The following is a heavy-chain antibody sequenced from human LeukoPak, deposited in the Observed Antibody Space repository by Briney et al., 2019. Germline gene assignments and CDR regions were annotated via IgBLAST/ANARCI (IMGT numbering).Heavy chain of an antibody. CDR1: GFTFDDYG. D-gene: IGHD3-22*01. V-gene: IGHV3-20*04. CDR3: ARRMYYYDSGGYSYYFDY. CDR2: INWNGGST. J-gene: IGHJ4*02. Sequence: GGSLRLSCAASGFTFDDYGMSWVRQAPGKGLEWVSGINWNGGSTGYADSVKGRFTISRDNAKNSLYLQMNSLRAEDTALYYYARRMYYYDSGGYSYYFDYWGQGTLVTVSS.